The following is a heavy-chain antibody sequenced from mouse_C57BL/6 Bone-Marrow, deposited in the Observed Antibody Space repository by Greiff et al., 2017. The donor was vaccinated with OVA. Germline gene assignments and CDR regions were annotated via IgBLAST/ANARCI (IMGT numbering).Heavy chain of an antibody. Sequence: QVQLKESGPGLVAPSQSLSITCTVSGFSLTSYGVDWVRQSPGKGLEWLGVIWGVGSTNYNSALKSRLSISKDNSKSQVFLKMNSLQTDDTAMYYCATLTPRFAYWGQGTLVTVSA. V-gene: IGHV2-6*01. J-gene: IGHJ3*01. CDR2: IWGVGST. CDR1: GFSLTSYG. CDR3: ATLTPRFAY.